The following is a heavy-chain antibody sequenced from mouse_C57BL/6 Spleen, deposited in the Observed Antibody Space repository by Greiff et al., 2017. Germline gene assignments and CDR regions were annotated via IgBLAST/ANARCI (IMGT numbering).Heavy chain of an antibody. CDR1: GFTFSDYY. V-gene: IGHV5-12*01. J-gene: IGHJ1*03. D-gene: IGHD1-1*01. CDR2: ISNGGGST. Sequence: EVQGVESGGGLVQPGGSLKLSCAASGFTFSDYYMYWVRQTPEKRLEWVAYISNGGGSTYYPDTVKGLFTISRDNAKNTLYLQMGRLKSEDTAMYYCARGGDGSGWYFDVWGTGTTVTVSS. CDR3: ARGGDGSGWYFDV.